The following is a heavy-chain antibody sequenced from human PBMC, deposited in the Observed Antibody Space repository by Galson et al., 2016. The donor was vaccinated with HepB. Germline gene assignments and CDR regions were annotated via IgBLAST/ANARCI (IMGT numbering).Heavy chain of an antibody. CDR3: ARFYGSTGYCDY. Sequence: QSGAEVKKPGESLKISCKGSGYTFTRYWIGWVRQMPGKGLESMGIIYPGDSDTRYSPSFQGQVTMSADKSISTAYMQGSSLQAAGTDMYYCARFYGSTGYCDYWGKGTLVTVSS. CDR1: GYTFTRYW. D-gene: IGHD3-22*01. J-gene: IGHJ4*02. CDR2: IYPGDSDT. V-gene: IGHV5-51*01.